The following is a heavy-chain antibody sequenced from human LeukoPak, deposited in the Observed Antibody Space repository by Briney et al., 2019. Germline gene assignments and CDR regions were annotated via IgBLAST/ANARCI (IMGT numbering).Heavy chain of an antibody. V-gene: IGHV3-30*02. CDR1: GFTFNNYG. J-gene: IGHJ3*02. D-gene: IGHD3-9*01. CDR2: IRYDGRNK. Sequence: GGSLRLSCAALGFTFNNYGMHWVRKAPGKGLEGGAFIRYDGRNKYYADSVKGRFTISRDNSKNTLYLQMTSLRAEDTAVYYCAKGPKRYNILTGYFVIETAFDIWGQGTMVTVSS. CDR3: AKGPKRYNILTGYFVIETAFDI.